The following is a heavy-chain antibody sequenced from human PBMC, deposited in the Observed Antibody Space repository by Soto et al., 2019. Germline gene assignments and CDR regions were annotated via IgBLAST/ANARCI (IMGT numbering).Heavy chain of an antibody. CDR3: ARALVTDYNSRDYHYYSAMDV. V-gene: IGHV4-31*02. CDR2: VYHTGTT. CDR1: VCSVSGDELY. J-gene: IGHJ6*02. D-gene: IGHD3-22*01. Sequence: LSLRCVASVCSVSGDELYWRWKSDLPGKSLVWITRVYHTGTTYYNPSHTSRMTMPVDTSQSQFSMILASVTDAETAVYYCARALVTDYNSRDYHYYSAMDVWGQGTSVTVSS.